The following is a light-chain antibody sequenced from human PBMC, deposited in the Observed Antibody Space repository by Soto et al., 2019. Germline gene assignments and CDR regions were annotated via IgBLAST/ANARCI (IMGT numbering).Light chain of an antibody. J-gene: IGKJ1*01. CDR2: HAS. V-gene: IGKV3D-15*01. CDR1: QSVSTN. CDR3: QQYNTWPPWT. Sequence: EIVMTQSPATLSVSPGERATLSCRASQSVSTNLAWYQQKPGQAPRLLIYHASTRAAGIPARFSGSGSGTEFTLTISSLQSEDFAVYHCQQYNTWPPWTFGQGT.